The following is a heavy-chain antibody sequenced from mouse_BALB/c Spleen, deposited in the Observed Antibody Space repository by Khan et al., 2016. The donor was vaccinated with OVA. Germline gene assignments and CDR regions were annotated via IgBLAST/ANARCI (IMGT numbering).Heavy chain of an antibody. V-gene: IGHV1-4*01. J-gene: IGHJ3*01. CDR1: GYTFTTYT. D-gene: IGHD2-14*01. Sequence: QAQLQQSGAELARPGASVKMSCKASGYTFTTYTIHWVKQRPGQGLEWIGYIIPSNDYTNYNQKFKDRATLTADKSSSTAYMQLSTLTSEDSAVYYCAREGAYYRSDGWFAYWGQGTLVTVSA. CDR3: AREGAYYRSDGWFAY. CDR2: IIPSNDYT.